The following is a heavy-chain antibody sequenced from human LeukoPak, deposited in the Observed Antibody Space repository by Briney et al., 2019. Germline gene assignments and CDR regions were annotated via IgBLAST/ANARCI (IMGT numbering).Heavy chain of an antibody. Sequence: GGSLRLSCAASGFTLSTYGMSWVRQAPGKGLEWVANIKQDGSEKYYVDSVKGRFTISRDNAKNSLYLQMNSLRAEDTAVYYCARELYNWNDGAFDIWGQGTMVTVSS. J-gene: IGHJ3*02. CDR3: ARELYNWNDGAFDI. CDR2: IKQDGSEK. V-gene: IGHV3-7*01. CDR1: GFTLSTYG. D-gene: IGHD1-20*01.